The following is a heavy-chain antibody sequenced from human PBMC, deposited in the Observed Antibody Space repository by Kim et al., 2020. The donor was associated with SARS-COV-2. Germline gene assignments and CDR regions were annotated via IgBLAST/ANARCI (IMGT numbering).Heavy chain of an antibody. CDR1: GFTFNTYS. J-gene: IGHJ6*03. CDR2: IWYDGTDE. CDR3: ARDVDGVGYPLLGYMDG. Sequence: GGSLRLSCTASGFTFNTYSIHWVRQAPGKGREWVALIWYDGTDEYYADSVKGRFTVSRDNSKNTLYLQMNSLRDEDTAVYYCARDVDGVGYPLLGYMDGWGTGTTVTVSS. V-gene: IGHV3-33*01. D-gene: IGHD2-8*01.